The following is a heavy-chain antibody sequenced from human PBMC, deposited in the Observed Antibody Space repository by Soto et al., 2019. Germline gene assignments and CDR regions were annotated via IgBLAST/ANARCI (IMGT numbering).Heavy chain of an antibody. J-gene: IGHJ4*02. CDR1: GFSLSTSGVG. V-gene: IGHV2-5*02. Sequence: QITLKESGPTLVKPTQTLTLTCTLSGFSLSTSGVGVGWIRQPPGKALEWLALIYWDDDKRYSPSLKSRLTITKDTSKNQVVLTMTHRDPVDTATYYCEHRRRGSYFDYWGQGTLVTVSS. CDR3: EHRRRGSYFDY. CDR2: IYWDDDK. D-gene: IGHD3-16*01.